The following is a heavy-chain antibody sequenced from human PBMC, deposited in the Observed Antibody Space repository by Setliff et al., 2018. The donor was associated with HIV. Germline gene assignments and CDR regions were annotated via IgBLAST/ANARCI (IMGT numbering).Heavy chain of an antibody. J-gene: IGHJ4*02. Sequence: PSETLSLTCSVSGGSISGGSYYWSWIRQPAGKGLEWIGRVYTRGTTKYNPSLKSRVTVSVDTSKNQFSLKLGSVTAADTAVYYCARHGRLSGSYWGGGDYWGQGTLVTVSS. CDR1: GGSISGGSYY. V-gene: IGHV4-61*02. D-gene: IGHD1-26*01. CDR3: ARHGRLSGSYWGGGDY. CDR2: VYTRGTT.